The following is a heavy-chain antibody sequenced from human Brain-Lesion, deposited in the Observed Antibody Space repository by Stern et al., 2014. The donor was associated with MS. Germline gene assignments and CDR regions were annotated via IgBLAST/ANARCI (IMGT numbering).Heavy chain of an antibody. J-gene: IGHJ4*02. CDR2: FDPEDGET. CDR3: ATLSPGAGGNYYRHFDY. D-gene: IGHD1-26*01. Sequence: VQLVQSGAEVKKPGASVKVSCTVSGYTLTELSMHWVRQAPRTGLEWMGGFDPEDGETIHAKKVQGRVTMTEDPSTDTAYMELSSLRSEDTAVYYCATLSPGAGGNYYRHFDYWGQGTLVTVSS. CDR1: GYTLTELS. V-gene: IGHV1-24*01.